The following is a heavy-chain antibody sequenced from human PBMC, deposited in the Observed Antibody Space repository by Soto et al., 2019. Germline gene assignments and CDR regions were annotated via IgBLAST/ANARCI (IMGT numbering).Heavy chain of an antibody. V-gene: IGHV1-3*01. D-gene: IGHD4-17*01. J-gene: IGHJ3*02. Sequence: QVQLVQSGAEVKKPGASVKVSCKASGYTFTSYAMHWVRQAPGQRLEWMGWINAGNGNTKYSQKFQGRVTITRDTSASTAYMELSSLRSEDTAVYCCARYGEDDAFDIWGQGTMVTVSS. CDR2: INAGNGNT. CDR3: ARYGEDDAFDI. CDR1: GYTFTSYA.